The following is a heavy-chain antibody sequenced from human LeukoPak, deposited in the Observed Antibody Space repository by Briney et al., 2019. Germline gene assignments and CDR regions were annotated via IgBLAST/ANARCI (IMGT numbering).Heavy chain of an antibody. CDR2: IYHSGST. Sequence: SETLSLTCAVSGYSISSGYYWGWIRQPPGKGLEWIGSIYHSGSTYYNPSLKSRVTISVDTSKNQFSLKLSSVTAADTAVYYCARKYSSYFAPWGQGTLVTVSS. J-gene: IGHJ5*02. CDR3: ARKYSSYFAP. D-gene: IGHD6-6*01. V-gene: IGHV4-38-2*01. CDR1: GYSISSGYY.